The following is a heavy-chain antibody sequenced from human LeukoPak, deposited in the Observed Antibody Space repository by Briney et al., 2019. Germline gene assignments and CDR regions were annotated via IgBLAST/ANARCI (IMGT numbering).Heavy chain of an antibody. CDR2: IYYSGST. CDR1: GGSISSYY. D-gene: IGHD5-24*01. V-gene: IGHV4-59*01. Sequence: SETLSLTCTVSGGSISSYYWSWIRQPPGKGLEWIGYIYYSGSTNYNPSLKSRVTISVDTSKNQFSLKLSSVTAADTAVYYCARGGMATSRGDFDYWGQGTLVTVSS. J-gene: IGHJ4*02. CDR3: ARGGMATSRGDFDY.